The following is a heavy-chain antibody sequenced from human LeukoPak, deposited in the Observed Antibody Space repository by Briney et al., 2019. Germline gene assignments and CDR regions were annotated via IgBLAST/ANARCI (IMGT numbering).Heavy chain of an antibody. CDR1: GYSISSGYY. CDR2: IYHSGST. D-gene: IGHD3-3*01. V-gene: IGHV4-38-2*02. CDR3: ARDFSDFWSGYYPRNAFDI. Sequence: SETLSLTCTVSGYSISSGYYWGWIRQPPGKGLEWIGSIYHSGSTYYNPSLKGRVTISVDTSKNQFSLKLSSVTAADTAVYYCARDFSDFWSGYYPRNAFDIWGQGTMVTVSS. J-gene: IGHJ3*02.